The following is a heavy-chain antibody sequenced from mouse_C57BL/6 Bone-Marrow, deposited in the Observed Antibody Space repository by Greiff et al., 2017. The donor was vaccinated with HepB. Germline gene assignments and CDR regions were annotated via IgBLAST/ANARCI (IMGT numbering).Heavy chain of an antibody. D-gene: IGHD1-1*01. CDR3: ANPIYYGSSYCAIDY. CDR2: FHPYNDDT. V-gene: IGHV1-47*01. J-gene: IGHJ4*01. Sequence: QVQLQQSGAELVKPGASVKMSCKASGYTFTTYPIEWMKQNHGKSLEWIGNFHPYNDDTKYNEKFKGKATLTVEKSSSTVYLELSRLTSDDSAVYYCANPIYYGSSYCAIDYWGQGTSVTVSS. CDR1: GYTFTTYP.